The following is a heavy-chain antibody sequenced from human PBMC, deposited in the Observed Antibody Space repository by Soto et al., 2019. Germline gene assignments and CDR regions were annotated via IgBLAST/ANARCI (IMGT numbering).Heavy chain of an antibody. Sequence: QVQLVQSGAEVKKPGSSVKVSCKASGGTFSSYAISWVRQAPGQGLEWMGGIIPIFGKADDAQKFQGRVTISSDESTSTDYMERNSLTTEDTDKYYCPTPEIGHCISASCYKGGYYYGMDVWGQGTTVTVSS. D-gene: IGHD2-2*02. CDR2: IIPIFGKA. J-gene: IGHJ6*02. CDR1: GGTFSSYA. CDR3: PTPEIGHCISASCYKGGYYYGMDV. V-gene: IGHV1-69*05.